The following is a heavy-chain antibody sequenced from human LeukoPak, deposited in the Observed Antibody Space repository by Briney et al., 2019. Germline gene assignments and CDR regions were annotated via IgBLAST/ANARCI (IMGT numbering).Heavy chain of an antibody. CDR3: ARNNGMDV. J-gene: IGHJ6*02. CDR2: VNRDGSET. V-gene: IGHV3-7*03. CDR1: GFTLSNQW. Sequence: GGSLRLSCAASGFTLSNQWMTWVRQVPGRGPEWVANVNRDGSETYYLDSVKGRFTISKDNAKNSLYLQMNSLRAEDTALYHCARNNGMDVWGQGTTVIVSS.